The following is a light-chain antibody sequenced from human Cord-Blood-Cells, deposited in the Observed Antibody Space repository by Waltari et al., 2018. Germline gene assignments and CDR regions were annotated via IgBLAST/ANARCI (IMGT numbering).Light chain of an antibody. CDR3: QQYNSYHS. V-gene: IGKV1-5*03. CDR2: KAS. Sequence: DIQMTQSPSTLSASVGDRVTITCRASQSISSWLAWCQHKPGKAPKLRVYKASSLESVVPSRFSGSGAGTEFTHTISSLQPDDFATYYCQQYNSYHSFGQGTKLEIK. CDR1: QSISSW. J-gene: IGKJ2*03.